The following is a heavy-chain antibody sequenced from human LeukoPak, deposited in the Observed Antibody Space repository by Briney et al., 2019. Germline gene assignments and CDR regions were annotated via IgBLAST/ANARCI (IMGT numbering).Heavy chain of an antibody. CDR1: GFTFSSYW. V-gene: IGHV3-74*01. J-gene: IGHJ4*02. Sequence: GGSLRLSCGASGFTFSSYWMHWVRQVPGRGLVWVSRINSDGSNTDYADSVQGRFTISRDNAKNTLYLQMNSLRAVDTAVYFCARDVNTAYAFDCWGQGTLVTVSS. CDR3: ARDVNTAYAFDC. CDR2: INSDGSNT. D-gene: IGHD5-18*01.